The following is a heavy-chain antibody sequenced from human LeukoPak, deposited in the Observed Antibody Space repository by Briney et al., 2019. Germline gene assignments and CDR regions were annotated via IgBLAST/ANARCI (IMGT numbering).Heavy chain of an antibody. CDR1: GLTFSSYE. CDR3: ARESGSAGDFDY. D-gene: IGHD1-26*01. V-gene: IGHV3-48*03. J-gene: IGHJ4*02. CDR2: ISSNGSTI. Sequence: GRFMSLSCAASGLTFSSYEMNWVRQAPGKGLKWVSYISSNGSTIYYADSVEGRFTISKDNPKNSLDLQMNSQRAEDTAVYYCARESGSAGDFDYWGQGTLVTVSS.